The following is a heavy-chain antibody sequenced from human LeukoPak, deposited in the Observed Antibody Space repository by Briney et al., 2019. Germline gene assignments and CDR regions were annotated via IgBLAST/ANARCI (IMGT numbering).Heavy chain of an antibody. CDR1: GGSISSSNW. V-gene: IGHV4-4*02. Sequence: PSETLSLTCAVSGGSISSSNWWSWVRQPPGKGLEWIGEIYHSGSTNYNPSLKSRVTISVDKSKNQFSLKLGSVTAADTAVYYCARDSNYYGSGSYYYLNWFDPWGQGTLVTVSS. D-gene: IGHD3-10*01. CDR2: IYHSGST. CDR3: ARDSNYYGSGSYYYLNWFDP. J-gene: IGHJ5*02.